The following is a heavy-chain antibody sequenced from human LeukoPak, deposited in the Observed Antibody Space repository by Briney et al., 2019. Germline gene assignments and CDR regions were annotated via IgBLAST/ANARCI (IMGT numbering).Heavy chain of an antibody. J-gene: IGHJ4*02. D-gene: IGHD5-12*01. CDR1: GGSISSGDYY. V-gene: IGHV4-30-4*01. CDR2: IYYSGST. Sequence: SQTLSLTCTVSGGSISSGDYYWSWIRQPPGKGLEWIGYIYYSGSTYYNPSLKSRFTISVDTSKNPFSLKLSSVTAADTAVYYCARTKAAGLWLRPFNFDYGGQGTRVTVSS. CDR3: ARTKAAGLWLRPFNFDY.